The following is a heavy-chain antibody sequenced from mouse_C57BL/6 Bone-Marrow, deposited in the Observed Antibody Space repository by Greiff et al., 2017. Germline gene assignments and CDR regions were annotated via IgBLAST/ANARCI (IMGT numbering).Heavy chain of an antibody. Sequence: VQLQQSGAELVRPGTSVKVSCKASGYAFTNYLIEWVKQRPGQGLEWIGVINPGSGGTNYNEKFKGKATLTADKSSSTAYLQLSSLTSEDSAVYFCAREDDLYYFDYWGQGTTLTVSS. CDR2: INPGSGGT. D-gene: IGHD6-1*01. J-gene: IGHJ2*01. CDR1: GYAFTNYL. CDR3: AREDDLYYFDY. V-gene: IGHV1-54*01.